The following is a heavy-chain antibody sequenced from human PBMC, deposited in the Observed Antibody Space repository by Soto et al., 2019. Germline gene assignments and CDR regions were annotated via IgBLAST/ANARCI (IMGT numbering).Heavy chain of an antibody. Sequence: QVQLQESGPGLVKPSETLSLTCAVSGYCISSSNWWGWIRQPPGKGLEWIGYIYYSGTTYYNPSLKGRVTMSVDTSKNQFSLKLTSVTAVDTAVYDCARREIQGPIDYWGQGTLVTVSS. CDR3: ARREIQGPIDY. D-gene: IGHD1-26*01. J-gene: IGHJ4*02. V-gene: IGHV4-28*01. CDR2: IYYSGTT. CDR1: GYCISSSNW.